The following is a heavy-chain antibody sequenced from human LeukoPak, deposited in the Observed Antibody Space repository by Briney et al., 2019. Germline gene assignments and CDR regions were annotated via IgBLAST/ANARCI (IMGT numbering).Heavy chain of an antibody. J-gene: IGHJ4*02. CDR2: ISSIGSTI. V-gene: IGHV3-48*03. CDR1: GFTFSSYE. D-gene: IGHD3-22*01. Sequence: PGGFLRLSCAASGFTFSSYEMTWVRQAPGKGLEWVSYISSIGSTIYYADSVKGRFTFSRDNAKNSLYLQMNRLRAEETAVYYCAREGSYESSGYYGIDYWGQGTLVTVSS. CDR3: AREGSYESSGYYGIDY.